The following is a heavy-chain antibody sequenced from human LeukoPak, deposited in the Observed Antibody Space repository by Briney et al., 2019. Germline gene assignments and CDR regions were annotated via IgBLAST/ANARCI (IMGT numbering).Heavy chain of an antibody. CDR2: IKHDGTEK. CDR3: VGDPGDY. V-gene: IGHV3-7*01. J-gene: IGHJ4*02. Sequence: GGSLRLSCAASGFTFSTYWMSWVRQAPGKGLEWVAHIKHDGTEKHYVDSVKGRFTISRDNAENSLYLQMNTLTAEDTAVYYCVGDPGDYWGQGTLVTVSS. CDR1: GFTFSTYW.